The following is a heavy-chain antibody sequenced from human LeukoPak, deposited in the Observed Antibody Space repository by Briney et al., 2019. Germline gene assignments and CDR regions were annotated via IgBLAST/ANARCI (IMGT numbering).Heavy chain of an antibody. CDR1: GYTFTSYD. V-gene: IGHV1-8*01. D-gene: IGHD6-19*01. J-gene: IGHJ6*02. Sequence: ASVKVSCKASGYTFTSYDINWVRQATGQGLEWMGWMNPNSGNTGYAQKFQGRVTMTRNTSISTAYMELSSLRSEDTAVYYCARGLEQQWITAEAGHYYYYYYGMDVWGQGTTVTVSS. CDR2: MNPNSGNT. CDR3: ARGLEQQWITAEAGHYYYYYYGMDV.